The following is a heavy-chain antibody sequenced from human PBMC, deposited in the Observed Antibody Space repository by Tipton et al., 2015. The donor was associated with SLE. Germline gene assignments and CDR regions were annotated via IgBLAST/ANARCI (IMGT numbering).Heavy chain of an antibody. Sequence: VQLVQSGAEVKKPGESLKISCKGSGYNFTNYWIAWVRQMPGKGLEWMGIIYCGDSDTRYSPSFEGQATISADRSISTAYLQGGSLRASDPAKYYCARGSQSDWSRGDCDIGGQAPMVTLSS. CDR3: ARGSQSDWSRGDCDI. D-gene: IGHD3-9*01. J-gene: IGHJ3*02. V-gene: IGHV5-51*01. CDR1: GYNFTNYW. CDR2: IYCGDSDT.